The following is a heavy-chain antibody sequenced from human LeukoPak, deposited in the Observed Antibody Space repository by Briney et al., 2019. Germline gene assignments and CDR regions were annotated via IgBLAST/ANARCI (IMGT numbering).Heavy chain of an antibody. CDR3: ARGPYYYDSSGRAFDI. V-gene: IGHV4-34*01. CDR1: GGSVSGYY. Sequence: SETLSLTCTVYGGSVSGYYWSWIRQPPGKGLEWIGEIDQSGRTNYNPSLKSRVTISVDTSKNQFSLKLSSVTAADTAVYYCARGPYYYDSSGRAFDIWGQGTMVTVSS. J-gene: IGHJ3*02. CDR2: IDQSGRT. D-gene: IGHD3-22*01.